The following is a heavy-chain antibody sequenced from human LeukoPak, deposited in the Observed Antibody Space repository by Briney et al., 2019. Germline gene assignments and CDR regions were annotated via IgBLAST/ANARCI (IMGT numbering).Heavy chain of an antibody. Sequence: SETLSLTCAVYGGSFSPYYWSWIRQPPGRGLEWIGEINHSGSTNYNPSLESRVTISVDTSKNQFSLRLSSVTAADTAVYYCARGGFYCGGDCYVDYWGQGTLVTVSS. V-gene: IGHV4-34*01. CDR2: INHSGST. CDR1: GGSFSPYY. D-gene: IGHD2-21*02. CDR3: ARGGFYCGGDCYVDY. J-gene: IGHJ4*02.